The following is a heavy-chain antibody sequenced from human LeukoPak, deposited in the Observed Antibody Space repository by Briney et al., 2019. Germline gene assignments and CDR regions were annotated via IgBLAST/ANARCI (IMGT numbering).Heavy chain of an antibody. D-gene: IGHD3-22*01. V-gene: IGHV5-51*01. CDR2: IYPGDSDT. Sequence: GESLKISCKGSGYSFTSYWIGWVRQMPRKGLEGMGIIYPGDSDTRYSPSFQGQVTMSVDKSISTAYLQWSSLKASDTAMYYCARQSGSSGYYYYYYGMDVWGQGTTVTVSS. CDR3: ARQSGSSGYYYYYYGMDV. CDR1: GYSFTSYW. J-gene: IGHJ6*02.